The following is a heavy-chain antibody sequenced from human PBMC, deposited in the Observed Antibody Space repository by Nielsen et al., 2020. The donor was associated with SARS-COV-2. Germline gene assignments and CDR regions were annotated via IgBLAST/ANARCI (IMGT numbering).Heavy chain of an antibody. D-gene: IGHD3-10*01. CDR3: ARDRGRKLGIADY. J-gene: IGHJ4*02. V-gene: IGHV3-21*01. Sequence: GESLKISCAASGFTFGSYSMNWVRQAPGKGLEWVSSISSSSSYIYYADSVKGRFTISRDNAKNSLYLQMNSLRAEDTAVYYCARDRGRKLGIADYWGQGTLVTVSS. CDR1: GFTFGSYS. CDR2: ISSSSSYI.